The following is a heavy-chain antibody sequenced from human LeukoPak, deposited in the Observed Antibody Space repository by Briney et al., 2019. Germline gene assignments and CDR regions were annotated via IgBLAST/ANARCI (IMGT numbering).Heavy chain of an antibody. CDR2: INHSGST. D-gene: IGHD3/OR15-3a*01. CDR1: GGSFSGYY. CDR3: ASKVTRTVDY. Sequence: SETLSFTCAVYGGSFSGYYWSWIRQPPGKGLEWIGEINHSGSTNYNPSLKSRVTISVDTSKNQFSLKLSSVTAADTAVYYCASKVTRTVDYWGQGTLVTVSS. J-gene: IGHJ4*02. V-gene: IGHV4-34*01.